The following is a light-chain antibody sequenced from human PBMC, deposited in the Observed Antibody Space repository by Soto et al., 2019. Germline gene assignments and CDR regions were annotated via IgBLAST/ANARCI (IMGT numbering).Light chain of an antibody. CDR2: GAS. J-gene: IGKJ1*01. CDR3: PQYGSSPRT. CDR1: QSDSSSY. Sequence: EIVLTQSPGTLSLSPGERATLSCRASQSDSSSYLAWYQQKPGQAPRLLIYGASSRATGIPDRFSGSGSGTDFTLTISRLEPEDFAVYYCPQYGSSPRTFGQGTKVEIK. V-gene: IGKV3-20*01.